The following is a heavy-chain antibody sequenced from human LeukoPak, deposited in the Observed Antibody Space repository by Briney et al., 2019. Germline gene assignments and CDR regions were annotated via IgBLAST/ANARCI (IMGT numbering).Heavy chain of an antibody. J-gene: IGHJ2*01. CDR1: GIISSNDA. V-gene: IGHV3-64*01. Sequence: GGSLRLSCAASGIISSNDAMHWVRQGPGKGLEWISIMSTDGGITYYANSVKGRFTISRDNSKNKLYLQMGRMRADDMTVYYCARGRKGAKTGSFDLWGRGTRVTVSS. CDR2: MSTDGGIT. D-gene: IGHD1-26*01. CDR3: ARGRKGAKTGSFDL.